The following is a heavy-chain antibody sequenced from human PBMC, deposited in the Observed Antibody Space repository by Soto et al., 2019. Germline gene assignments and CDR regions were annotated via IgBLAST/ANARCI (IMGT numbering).Heavy chain of an antibody. CDR2: IYYSGST. Sequence: SETLSLTCTVSGGSVSSGSYYWSWIRQPPGKGLEWIGHIYYSGSTNYNPSLKSRVTISVDTSKNQFSLKLSSVTAADTDVYYCARDPDYWGQGNLVTVSS. J-gene: IGHJ4*02. V-gene: IGHV4-61*01. CDR3: ARDPDY. CDR1: GGSVSSGSYY.